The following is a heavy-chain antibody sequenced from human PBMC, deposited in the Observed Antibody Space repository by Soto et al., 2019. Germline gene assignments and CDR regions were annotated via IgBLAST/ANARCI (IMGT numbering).Heavy chain of an antibody. CDR1: GYTFTSYD. Sequence: ASVKVSCKASGYTFTSYDINWVRQATGQGLEWMGWMNPNSGNTGYAQKFQGRVTMTRNTSISTAYMELSSLRSEDTAAYYCASRSGWGFDAFDIWGQGTMVTVSS. CDR2: MNPNSGNT. J-gene: IGHJ3*02. CDR3: ASRSGWGFDAFDI. D-gene: IGHD6-19*01. V-gene: IGHV1-8*01.